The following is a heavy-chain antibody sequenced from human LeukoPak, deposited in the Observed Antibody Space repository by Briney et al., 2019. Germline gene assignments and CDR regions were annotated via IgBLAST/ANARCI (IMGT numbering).Heavy chain of an antibody. CDR2: INSDGTTT. CDR3: ARAGQGFDS. V-gene: IGHV3-74*01. Sequence: GGSLRLSCAASGFTSNSYWMHWVRQGPGRGLVWVSRINSDGTTTTYADSVKGRFTISRDNAKNTLYLQMNSLRAEDTAVYYCARAGQGFDSWGQGTLVTVSS. CDR1: GFTSNSYW. J-gene: IGHJ5*01.